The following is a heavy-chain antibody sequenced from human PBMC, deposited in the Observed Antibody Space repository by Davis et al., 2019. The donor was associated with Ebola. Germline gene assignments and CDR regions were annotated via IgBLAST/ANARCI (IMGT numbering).Heavy chain of an antibody. CDR1: GFTFDDYT. V-gene: IGHV3-43*01. J-gene: IGHJ4*02. CDR3: AKDLYRGSGYCHYVPHFDY. Sequence: GGSLRLSCAASGFTFDDYTMHWVRQAPGKGLEWVSFISWDGGSTYYADSLKRRFTIFRDNSKNSLYLQMNSLRTEDTVLYYCAKDLYRGSGYCHYVPHFDYWGQGTLVTVSS. D-gene: IGHD3-22*01. CDR2: ISWDGGST.